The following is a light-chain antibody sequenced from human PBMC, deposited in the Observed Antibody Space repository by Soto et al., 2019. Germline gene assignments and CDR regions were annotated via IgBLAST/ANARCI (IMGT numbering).Light chain of an antibody. CDR2: WAS. J-gene: IGKJ1*01. CDR1: QSVLYSSNNKNH. V-gene: IGKV4-1*01. Sequence: DIVMTQSPDSLAVSLGERATIKCKSSQSVLYSSNNKNHLVWYQQKPGQPPKLLIYWASIRESGVPDRFSGSGSGTDFTLTISSLHAEDVAVYYCQQYYTLPWTFGQGTKVEIK. CDR3: QQYYTLPWT.